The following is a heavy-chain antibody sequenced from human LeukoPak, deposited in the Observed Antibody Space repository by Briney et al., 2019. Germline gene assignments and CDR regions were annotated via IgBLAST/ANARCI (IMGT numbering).Heavy chain of an antibody. V-gene: IGHV4-34*01. Sequence: SETLSLTCAVYGGSFSGYYWSWIRQPPGKGLEWVGEINHSGSTNYNPSLKSRVTISVDTSKNQFSLKLSSVTAADTAVYYCARSRLAYDSSGYYHPTYFDYWGQGTLVTVSS. CDR1: GGSFSGYY. D-gene: IGHD3-22*01. CDR3: ARSRLAYDSSGYYHPTYFDY. J-gene: IGHJ4*02. CDR2: INHSGST.